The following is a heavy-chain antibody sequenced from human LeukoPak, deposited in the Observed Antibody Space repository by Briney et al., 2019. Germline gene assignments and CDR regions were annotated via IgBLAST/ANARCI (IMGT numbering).Heavy chain of an antibody. V-gene: IGHV1-8*01. J-gene: IGHJ6*02. CDR2: MNPNSGNT. CDR3: ARAGSGEGLIRYFDWLSHYYYYYGMDV. Sequence: GASVKVSCKASGYTFTSDYINWVRQATGQGLEWMGWMNPNSGNTGHAQKFQGRVTMTRNTSISTAYMELSGLRSEDTAVYYCARAGSGEGLIRYFDWLSHYYYYYGMDVWGQGTTVTVSS. D-gene: IGHD3-9*01. CDR1: GYTFTSDY.